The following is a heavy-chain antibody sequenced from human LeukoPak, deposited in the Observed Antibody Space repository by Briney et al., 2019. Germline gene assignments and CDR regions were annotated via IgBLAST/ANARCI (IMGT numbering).Heavy chain of an antibody. D-gene: IGHD6-19*01. Sequence: PGGSLRLSCAASGFTLRSFAMSWVRQAPGKGLEWVSAISGSGGSTYYADSVKGRFTISRDNSKNTLYLQMNSLRAEDTAVYYCAKIAVAGRGFDPWGQGTLVTVSS. V-gene: IGHV3-23*01. J-gene: IGHJ5*02. CDR2: ISGSGGST. CDR1: GFTLRSFA. CDR3: AKIAVAGRGFDP.